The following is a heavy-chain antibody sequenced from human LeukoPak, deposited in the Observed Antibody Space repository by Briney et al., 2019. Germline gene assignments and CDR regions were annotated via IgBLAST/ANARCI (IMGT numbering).Heavy chain of an antibody. CDR1: GYSFSTYG. D-gene: IGHD3-10*01. V-gene: IGHV1-3*03. J-gene: IGHJ6*03. CDR3: ARGASITQGYGSGSYYNVGQSVYYYYIDV. CDR2: INSGNGNT. Sequence: SVKVSCKASGYSFSTYGISCARQAPGQRVEWMGWINSGNGNTKYSHEFQGRVTITRDTSASTAYMELSSLRSDDMAVYYCARGASITQGYGSGSYYNVGQSVYYYYIDVWGKGTTVTVSS.